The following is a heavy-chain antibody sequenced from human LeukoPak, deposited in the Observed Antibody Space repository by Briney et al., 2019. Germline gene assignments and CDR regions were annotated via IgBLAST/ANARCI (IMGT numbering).Heavy chain of an antibody. CDR1: GGTFSSYA. D-gene: IGHD4-23*01. J-gene: IGHJ6*03. CDR3: ARNGGKVYYYYMDV. CDR2: IIPILGTA. Sequence: SVKVSCKASGGTFSSYAISWVRQAPGQGLEWMGRIIPILGTANYAQKFQGRVTITADESTSTAYMELSSLRSEDTAVYYCARNGGKVYYYYMDVWGKGTTVTVSS. V-gene: IGHV1-69*11.